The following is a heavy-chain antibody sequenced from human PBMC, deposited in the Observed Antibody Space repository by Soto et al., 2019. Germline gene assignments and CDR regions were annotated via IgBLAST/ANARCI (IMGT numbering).Heavy chain of an antibody. CDR3: TRGLYCSSTSCYPVWFDP. Sequence: PGGSLRLSCTASGFTFGDYAMSWFRQAPGKGLEWVGFIRSKAYGGTTEYAASAKGRFTISRDDSKSIAYLQMNSLKTEDTAVYYCTRGLYCSSTSCYPVWFDPWGQGTLVTVSS. D-gene: IGHD2-2*01. V-gene: IGHV3-49*03. CDR2: IRSKAYGGTT. CDR1: GFTFGDYA. J-gene: IGHJ5*02.